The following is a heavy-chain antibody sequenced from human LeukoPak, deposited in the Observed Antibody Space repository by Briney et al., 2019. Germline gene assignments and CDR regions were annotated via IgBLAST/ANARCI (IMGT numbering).Heavy chain of an antibody. J-gene: IGHJ6*02. V-gene: IGHV1-2*02. CDR3: ARASIVVVPAARSLDYYYGMDV. D-gene: IGHD2-2*01. Sequence: ASVKVSCKASGYTFTDYFMHWVRQVPGQGLEWMGCINVYIGGAHYAQKFQDRLSMTRDTSINTAYMELSSLRSDDTAVYYCARASIVVVPAARSLDYYYGMDVWGQGTTVTVSS. CDR1: GYTFTDYF. CDR2: INVYIGGA.